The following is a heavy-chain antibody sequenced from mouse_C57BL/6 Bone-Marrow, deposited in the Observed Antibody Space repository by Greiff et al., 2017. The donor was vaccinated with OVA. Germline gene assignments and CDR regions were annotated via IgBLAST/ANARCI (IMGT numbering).Heavy chain of an antibody. Sequence: VQLQQPGAELVKPGASVKVSCKASGYTFTSYWMHWVKQRPGQGLEWIGRIHPSDSDTNYNQKFKGKATLTVDKSSSTAYMQLSSLTSEDSAVYYCAGGGTTVVAHYYAMDYWGQGTSVTVSS. V-gene: IGHV1-74*01. CDR2: IHPSDSDT. J-gene: IGHJ4*01. CDR1: GYTFTSYW. D-gene: IGHD1-1*01. CDR3: AGGGTTVVAHYYAMDY.